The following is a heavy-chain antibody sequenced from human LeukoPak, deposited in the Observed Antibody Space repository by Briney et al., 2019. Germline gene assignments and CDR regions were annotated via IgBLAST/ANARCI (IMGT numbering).Heavy chain of an antibody. J-gene: IGHJ6*03. CDR2: ISGSGDST. D-gene: IGHD5-12*01. V-gene: IGHV3-23*01. CDR1: GFTFSSYG. CDR3: TRVALSGYDPYYYYYYMDV. Sequence: SGGSLRLSCAASGFTFSSYGMSWVRQAPGKGLEWVSAISGSGDSTYYADSVKGRFTIYRDNYKNTLYVQMNSLKTEDTAVYYCTRVALSGYDPYYYYYYMDVWGKGTTVTISS.